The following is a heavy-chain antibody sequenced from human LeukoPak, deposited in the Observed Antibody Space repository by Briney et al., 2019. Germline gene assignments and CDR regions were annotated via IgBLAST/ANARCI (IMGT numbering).Heavy chain of an antibody. J-gene: IGHJ3*02. Sequence: SETLSLTCTVSGGSISSSSYYWGWIRQPPGKGLEWIGSIYYSGSTYYNPSLKSRVTISVDTSKNQFSLKLSSVTAADTAVYYCAHFLDCSSTSCYAGTGAFDIWGQGTMVTVSS. CDR1: GGSISSSSYY. V-gene: IGHV4-39*01. D-gene: IGHD2-2*01. CDR2: IYYSGST. CDR3: AHFLDCSSTSCYAGTGAFDI.